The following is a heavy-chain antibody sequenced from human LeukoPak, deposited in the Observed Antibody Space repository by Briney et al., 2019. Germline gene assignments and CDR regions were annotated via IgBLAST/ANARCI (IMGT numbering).Heavy chain of an antibody. V-gene: IGHV4-59*08. Sequence: SETLSLACTVSGVSISTYYWSWIRQPPGKGVEWIGYVYDSGSANYNPSLKSRVTISVDTSKNQFSLKLSSVTAADTAVYYCAKHGGSWTVDYWGHGTLVTVSS. J-gene: IGHJ4*01. CDR1: GVSISTYY. CDR3: AKHGGSWTVDY. CDR2: VYDSGSA. D-gene: IGHD6-13*01.